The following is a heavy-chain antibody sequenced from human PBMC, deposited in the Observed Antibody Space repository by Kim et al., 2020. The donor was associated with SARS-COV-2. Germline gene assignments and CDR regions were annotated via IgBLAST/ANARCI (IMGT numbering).Heavy chain of an antibody. J-gene: IGHJ5*02. CDR3: ARAPKDYYDGWFDP. V-gene: IGHV4-31*02. Sequence: NPPLQSRLTISVVTSKNQFSLKLSSVTAADTAVYYCARAPKDYYDGWFDPWGQGTLVTVSS. D-gene: IGHD3-22*01.